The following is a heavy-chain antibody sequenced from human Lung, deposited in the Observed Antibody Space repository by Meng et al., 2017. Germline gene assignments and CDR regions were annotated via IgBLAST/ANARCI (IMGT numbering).Heavy chain of an antibody. CDR2: INHSGST. D-gene: IGHD4-11*01. CDR3: ARGPTTMAHDFDY. V-gene: IGHV4-34*01. Sequence: VQLKEWGAGLLKASATLSLSCVVSGGAFSDYYWGWIRQPPGKGLEWIGEINHSGSTNYNPSLESRATISVDTSQNNLSLKLSSVTAADSAVYYCARGPTTMAHDFDYWGQGTLVTVSS. J-gene: IGHJ4*02. CDR1: GGAFSDYY.